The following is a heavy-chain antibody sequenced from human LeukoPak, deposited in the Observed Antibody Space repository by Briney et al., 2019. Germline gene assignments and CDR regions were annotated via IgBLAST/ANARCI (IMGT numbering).Heavy chain of an antibody. V-gene: IGHV3-48*02. J-gene: IGHJ6*02. CDR3: AREGSYGLGYYYYYYGMDV. CDR2: ISSSSSTI. Sequence: PGGSLRLSCAASGFTFSSYSMTWVRQAPGKGLEWVSYISSSSSTIYYADSVKGRFTISRDNAKNSLYLQMNSLRDEDTAVYYCAREGSYGLGYYYYYYGMDVWGQGTTVTVSS. CDR1: GFTFSSYS. D-gene: IGHD5-18*01.